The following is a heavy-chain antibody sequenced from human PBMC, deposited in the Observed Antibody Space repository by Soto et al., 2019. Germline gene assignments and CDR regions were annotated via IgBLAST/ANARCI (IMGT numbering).Heavy chain of an antibody. D-gene: IGHD3-16*01. CDR1: GYTFTSYG. CDR3: ARSWVTGKGGMDV. Sequence: QVQLVQSGGEVKKPGASVKVSCKASGYTFTSYGFSWVRQAPGQGLEWMGWINGYTGNTHYAQKFHXRFXMTIDTSTSTAYMELWTLISDDTAVYYCARSWVTGKGGMDVWGQGTTVTVSS. CDR2: INGYTGNT. J-gene: IGHJ6*02. V-gene: IGHV1-18*01.